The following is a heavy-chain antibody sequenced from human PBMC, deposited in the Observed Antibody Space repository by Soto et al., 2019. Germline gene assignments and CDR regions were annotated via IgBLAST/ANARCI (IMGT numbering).Heavy chain of an antibody. CDR2: ISYDGSNK. V-gene: IGHV3-30-3*01. D-gene: IGHD2-15*01. CDR1: GFTFSSYA. J-gene: IGHJ3*02. CDR3: ARDPLVVVVAATAFDI. Sequence: QVQLVESGGGVVQPGRSLRLSCAASGFTFSSYAMHWVRQAPGKGLEWVAVISYDGSNKYYADSVKGRFTISRDNSKNTLYLQMNSLRAEDTAVYYCARDPLVVVVAATAFDIWGQGTMVTVSS.